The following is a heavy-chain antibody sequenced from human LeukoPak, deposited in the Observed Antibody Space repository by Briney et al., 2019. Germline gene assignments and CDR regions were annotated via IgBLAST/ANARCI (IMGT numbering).Heavy chain of an antibody. CDR1: GFTFSSYI. Sequence: GGSLRLSCAASGFTFSSYIMNWVRQAPGKGLEWVSSISSSSYIYYADSVKGRFTISRDNAKNSLYLQMNSLRAEDTAVYYCAREFQAPYYFDYWGQGTLVTVSS. CDR3: AREFQAPYYFDY. J-gene: IGHJ4*02. V-gene: IGHV3-21*01. CDR2: ISSSSYI.